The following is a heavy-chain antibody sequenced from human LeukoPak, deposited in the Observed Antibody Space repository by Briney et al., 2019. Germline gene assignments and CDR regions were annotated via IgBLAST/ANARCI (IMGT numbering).Heavy chain of an antibody. Sequence: SPSETLSLTCTVSGGSISSSNWWSWVRQPPGKGLEWIGEIYHSGSTNYNPSLKSRVTISVDKSKNQFSLKLSSVTAADTAVYYCAGERRKWLQWSVDYWGQGTLVTVSS. J-gene: IGHJ4*02. CDR2: IYHSGST. D-gene: IGHD5-24*01. V-gene: IGHV4-4*02. CDR3: AGERRKWLQWSVDY. CDR1: GGSISSSNW.